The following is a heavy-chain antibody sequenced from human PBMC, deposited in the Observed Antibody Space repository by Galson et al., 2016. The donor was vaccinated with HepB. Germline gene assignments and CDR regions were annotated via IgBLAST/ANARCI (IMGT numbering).Heavy chain of an antibody. CDR2: IAYDGSNK. Sequence: RLSCAASGFTFNNYGMHWVRQAPGKGLEWVAVIAYDGSNKYYADSVKGRFTISRDNSKNTLYLQMNSLRAEDTAVYYCAKDRLGLQLWFIFHYWGQGTLVTVSS. CDR3: AKDRLGLQLWFIFHY. D-gene: IGHD5-18*01. V-gene: IGHV3-30*18. CDR1: GFTFNNYG. J-gene: IGHJ4*02.